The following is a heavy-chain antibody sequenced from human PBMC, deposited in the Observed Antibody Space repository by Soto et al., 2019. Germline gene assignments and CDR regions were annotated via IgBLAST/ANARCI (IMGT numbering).Heavy chain of an antibody. D-gene: IGHD3-10*01. V-gene: IGHV4-59*08. CDR3: VRQGFGSLHGLVDV. CDR2: IDNHGGI. CDR1: SDSSSSYK. Sequence: QVQLQESGPGLVTPSETLSLTCTVSSDSSSSYKWSWLRQTPGKGLAWIGSIDNHGGISYYPSLGSRITLTISIDRSTKEVPLRLGSLPAADTAVYYCVRQGFGSLHGLVDVWGQGTTVTVSS. J-gene: IGHJ6*02.